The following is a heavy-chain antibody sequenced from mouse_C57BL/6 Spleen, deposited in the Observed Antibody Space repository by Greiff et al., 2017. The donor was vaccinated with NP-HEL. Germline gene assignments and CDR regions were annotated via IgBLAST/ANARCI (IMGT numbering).Heavy chain of an antibody. CDR2: ISYDGSN. Sequence: EVQVVESGPGLVKPSQSLSLTCSVTGYSITSGYYWNWIRQFPGNKLEWMGYISYDGSNNYNPSLKNRISITRDTSKNQFFLKLNSVTTEDTATYYCARDSELRYWYFDVWGTGTTVTVSS. D-gene: IGHD1-1*01. CDR3: ARDSELRYWYFDV. J-gene: IGHJ1*03. V-gene: IGHV3-6*01. CDR1: GYSITSGYY.